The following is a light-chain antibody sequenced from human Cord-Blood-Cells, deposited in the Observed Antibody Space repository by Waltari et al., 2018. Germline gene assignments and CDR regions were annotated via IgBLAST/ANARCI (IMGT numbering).Light chain of an antibody. CDR2: AAS. V-gene: IGKV1-8*01. CDR1: QGISSY. J-gene: IGKJ2*01. Sequence: AIRMTQSPSSFSASTGDRVTITCRASQGISSYLAWYQQKPGKAPKLLIYAASTLQSGVPSRFSGSGSGTDFTLTISCLQSEDFATYYCQQYYRYPYTFGQGIKLEIK. CDR3: QQYYRYPYT.